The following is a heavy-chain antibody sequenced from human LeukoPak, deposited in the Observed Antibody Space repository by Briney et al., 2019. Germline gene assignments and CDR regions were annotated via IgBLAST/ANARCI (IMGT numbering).Heavy chain of an antibody. CDR1: GYTFTSYY. CDR2: INPSGGST. CDR3: ARDPATVTSAELTYDY. V-gene: IGHV1-46*01. J-gene: IGHJ4*02. Sequence: ASVKVSCKASGYTFTSYYMHWVRQAPGQGLEWMGIINPSGGSTSYAQKFQGRVTMTRDTSTSTVYMELSSLRSEDTAVYYCARDPATVTSAELTYDYWGQGTLVTVSS. D-gene: IGHD4-17*01.